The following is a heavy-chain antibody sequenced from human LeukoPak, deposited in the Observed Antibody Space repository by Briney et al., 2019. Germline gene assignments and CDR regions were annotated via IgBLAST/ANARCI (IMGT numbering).Heavy chain of an antibody. V-gene: IGHV3-48*04. D-gene: IGHD3-10*01. CDR3: ARGLLLWFGELITGFDY. CDR1: GFTFSSYS. J-gene: IGHJ4*02. CDR2: ISSSGSTI. Sequence: PGGSLRLSCAASGFTFSSYSMNWVRQAPGKGLEWVSYISSSGSTIYYADSVKGRFTISRDNAKNSLYLQMNSLRAEDTAVYYCARGLLLWFGELITGFDYWGQGTLVTVSS.